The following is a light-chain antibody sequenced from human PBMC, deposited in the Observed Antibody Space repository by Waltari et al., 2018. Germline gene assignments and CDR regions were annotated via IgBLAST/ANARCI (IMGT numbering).Light chain of an antibody. CDR3: QQYNGYSGT. J-gene: IGKJ4*01. Sequence: DIQMTQSPSALSASVGDRVIITCRASQSISSWLAWYQQKAGKAPKLLIYKASTLQSGVPSRFSRSGSGTEFTLTIRSLQPDDSATYYCQQYNGYSGTFGGGTKVEI. CDR1: QSISSW. V-gene: IGKV1-5*03. CDR2: KAS.